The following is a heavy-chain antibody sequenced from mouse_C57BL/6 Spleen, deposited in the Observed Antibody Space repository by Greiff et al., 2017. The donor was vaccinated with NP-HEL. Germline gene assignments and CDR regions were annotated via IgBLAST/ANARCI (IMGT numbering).Heavy chain of an antibody. Sequence: QVHVKQSGAELAKPGASVKLSCKASGYTFTSYWMHWVKQRPGQGLEWIGYINPSSGYTKYNQKFKDKATLTADKSSSTAYMQLSSLTYEDSAVYYCARCPIYDGYYDWFAYWGQGTLVTVSA. CDR2: INPSSGYT. D-gene: IGHD2-3*01. CDR1: GYTFTSYW. J-gene: IGHJ3*01. V-gene: IGHV1-7*01. CDR3: ARCPIYDGYYDWFAY.